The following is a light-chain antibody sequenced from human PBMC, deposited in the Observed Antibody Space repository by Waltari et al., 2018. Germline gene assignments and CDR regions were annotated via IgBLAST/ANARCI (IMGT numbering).Light chain of an antibody. CDR3: GTWDSSLSVVV. V-gene: IGLV1-51*01. CDR1: SYNIGTNY. J-gene: IGLJ2*01. CDR2: DNS. Sequence: QSVLTQPPSVSAAPGQKVTISCSGSSYNIGTNYVSCYQHLPGTAPKLLIYDNSKRPSGIPDRFSGSKSGTSATLDITGPQTGDEADYYCGTWDSSLSVVVFGGGTKLTVL.